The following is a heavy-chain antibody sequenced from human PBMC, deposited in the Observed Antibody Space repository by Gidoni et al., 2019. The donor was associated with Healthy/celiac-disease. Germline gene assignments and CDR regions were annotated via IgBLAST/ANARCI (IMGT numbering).Heavy chain of an antibody. CDR2: ISSSSSYT. D-gene: IGHD3-3*01. J-gene: IGHJ4*02. CDR1: GFTFSDYY. V-gene: IGHV3-11*06. CDR3: ARDRFLEWLLLDY. Sequence: QVQLVESGGGLVKPGGSLRLSCSASGFTFSDYYMSWIRQAPGKGLEWVSYISSSSSYTNYADSVKGRFTISRDNAKNSLYLQMNSLRAEDTAVYYCARDRFLEWLLLDYWGQGTLVTVSS.